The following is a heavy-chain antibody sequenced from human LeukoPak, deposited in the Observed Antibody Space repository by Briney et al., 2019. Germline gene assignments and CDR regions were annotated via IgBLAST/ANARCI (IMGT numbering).Heavy chain of an antibody. D-gene: IGHD3-22*01. J-gene: IGHJ4*02. CDR2: ISAYNGNT. V-gene: IGHV1-18*01. Sequence: ASVKVSCKASGYTFTSYGISWVRQAPGQGLEWMGWISAYNGNTNYAQKLQGRVTMTTDTSTSTAYMELRSLRSDDTAVYYCARTPYYYDSSGYFDFDYWGQGTLVTVS. CDR1: GYTFTSYG. CDR3: ARTPYYYDSSGYFDFDY.